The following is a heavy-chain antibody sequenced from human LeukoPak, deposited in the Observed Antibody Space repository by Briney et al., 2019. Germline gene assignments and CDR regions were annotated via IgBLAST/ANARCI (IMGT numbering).Heavy chain of an antibody. CDR3: ARTEEIFGVVISYYFDY. Sequence: SQTLSLTCTVSGGSISSGRYYWSWIRQPAGKRLEWIGRIYTRGSTNYNPSLKSRVTISVDTSKNQFSLKLSSVTAADTAVYYCARTEEIFGVVISYYFDYWGQGTLVTVSS. V-gene: IGHV4-61*02. D-gene: IGHD3-3*01. J-gene: IGHJ4*02. CDR2: IYTRGST. CDR1: GGSISSGRYY.